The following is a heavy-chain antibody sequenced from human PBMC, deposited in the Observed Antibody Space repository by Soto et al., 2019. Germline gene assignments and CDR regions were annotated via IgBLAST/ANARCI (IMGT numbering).Heavy chain of an antibody. Sequence: QVQLQESGPGLVKPSETLSLTCTVSGGSISSYYWSWIRQPPGKGLEWIGYIYYSGSTNYNPSLKSRVTISVDTSKNQFSLKLSSVTAADTAVYYCARGGSAAAPDNWFDPWGQGTLVTVSS. CDR2: IYYSGST. V-gene: IGHV4-59*01. D-gene: IGHD6-13*01. CDR3: ARGGSAAAPDNWFDP. J-gene: IGHJ5*02. CDR1: GGSISSYY.